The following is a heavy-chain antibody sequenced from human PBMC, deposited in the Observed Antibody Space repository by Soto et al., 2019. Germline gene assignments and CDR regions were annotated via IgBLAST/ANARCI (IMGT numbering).Heavy chain of an antibody. CDR2: TYYRTRWYQ. CDR1: GDTVSSNRAA. V-gene: IGHV6-1*01. J-gene: IGHJ6*02. D-gene: IGHD5-12*01. CDR3: AAATRGYLYYGLDV. Sequence: PSQTLSLTCAISGDTVSSNRAAWNWIRQSPSRGLEWLGRTYYRTRWYQDYAVSGKGRITINPDPSRNQFYLQVNSVTAEDIAVYYGAAATRGYLYYGLDVWGQGTTVTVSS.